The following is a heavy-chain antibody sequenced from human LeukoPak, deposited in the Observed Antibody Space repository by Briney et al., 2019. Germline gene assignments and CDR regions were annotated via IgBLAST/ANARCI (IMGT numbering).Heavy chain of an antibody. CDR1: GGSLSSYY. CDR3: ASAVGATTPFDY. Sequence: SETLSLTCTVSGGSLSSYYWSWLRQPPGKGLEWIGYIYYSGSTNYNPSLKSRVTISVDTSKNQFSLKLSSVTAADTAVYYCASAVGATTPFDYWGQGTLVTVSS. J-gene: IGHJ4*02. V-gene: IGHV4-59*08. D-gene: IGHD1-26*01. CDR2: IYYSGST.